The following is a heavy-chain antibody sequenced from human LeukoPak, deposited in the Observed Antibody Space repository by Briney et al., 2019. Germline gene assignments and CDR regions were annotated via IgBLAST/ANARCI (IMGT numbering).Heavy chain of an antibody. D-gene: IGHD4-17*01. CDR1: GGSIISNY. CDR2: IYSSGSA. CDR3: ARGAYGTQSFDY. V-gene: IGHV4-59*01. Sequence: PSETLSLTCTVSGGSIISNYWSWIRQPPGKGLEWIGYIYSSGSANYNPSLKSRVTISVDTARNQFSLKLSSLTAADTALYYCARGAYGTQSFDYWGQETLVTVSS. J-gene: IGHJ4*02.